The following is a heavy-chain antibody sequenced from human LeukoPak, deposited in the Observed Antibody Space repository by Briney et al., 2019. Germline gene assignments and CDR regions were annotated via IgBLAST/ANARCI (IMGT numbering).Heavy chain of an antibody. CDR1: GFTFSSYA. Sequence: GRSLGLSCAASGFTFSSYAMHWARQAPGKGLEWVAVISYDGSNKYYADSVKGRFTISRDNSKNTLYLQMNSLRAEDTAVYYCARDGYYYDSSGYPYYFDYWGQGTLVTVSS. CDR2: ISYDGSNK. D-gene: IGHD3-22*01. CDR3: ARDGYYYDSSGYPYYFDY. J-gene: IGHJ4*02. V-gene: IGHV3-30*04.